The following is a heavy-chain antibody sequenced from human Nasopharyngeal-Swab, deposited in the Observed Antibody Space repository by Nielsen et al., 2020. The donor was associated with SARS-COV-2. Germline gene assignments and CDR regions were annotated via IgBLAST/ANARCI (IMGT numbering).Heavy chain of an antibody. Sequence: HAPGKGLEWVAVISYDGSNKYYADSVKGRVTISRDNSKNTLYLQMNSLRAEDTAVYYCARDLSIAAASIWGQGTLVTVSS. CDR2: ISYDGSNK. V-gene: IGHV3-30-3*01. J-gene: IGHJ4*02. D-gene: IGHD6-13*01. CDR3: ARDLSIAAASI.